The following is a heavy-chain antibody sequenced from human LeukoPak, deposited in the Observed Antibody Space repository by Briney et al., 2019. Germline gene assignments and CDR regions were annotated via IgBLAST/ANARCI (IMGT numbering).Heavy chain of an antibody. CDR2: ISAYNGNT. CDR3: ARGRYDFWSGYSTRYYFDY. CDR1: GYTFTSYG. V-gene: IGHV1-18*01. D-gene: IGHD3-3*01. Sequence: ASVKVSCKASGYTFTSYGISWVRQAPGQGLEWMGWISAYNGNTNYAQKLQGRVTMTTDTSTSTAYMELRSLRSDDTAVYYCARGRYDFWSGYSTRYYFDYWGQGTLVTVSS. J-gene: IGHJ4*02.